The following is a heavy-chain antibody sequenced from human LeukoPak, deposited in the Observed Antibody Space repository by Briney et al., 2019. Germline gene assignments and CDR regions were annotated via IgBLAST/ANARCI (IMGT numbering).Heavy chain of an antibody. CDR1: GGSINSSSYY. J-gene: IGHJ6*03. V-gene: IGHV4-61*01. Sequence: PSETLSLTCTVSGGSINSSSYYWSWIRQPPGKGLEWIGYIYYSGSTNYNPSLKSRVTISVDTSKNQFSLKLSSVTAADTAVYYCARVYDGDYYYYYMDVWGKGTTVTVSS. CDR3: ARVYDGDYYYYYMDV. D-gene: IGHD2-8*01. CDR2: IYYSGST.